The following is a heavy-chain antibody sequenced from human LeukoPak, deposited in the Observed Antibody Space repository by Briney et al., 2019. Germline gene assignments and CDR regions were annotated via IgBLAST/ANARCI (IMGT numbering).Heavy chain of an antibody. V-gene: IGHV7-4-1*02. CDR1: GYTFTNYA. CDR3: ARGNYYVDY. CDR2: INSNTGNP. J-gene: IGHJ4*02. D-gene: IGHD3-10*01. Sequence: ASVKVSCKASGYTFTNYAMNWVRQAPGQGLEWMGWINSNTGNPTYAQGFTGRFVFSLDTSVSAAYLQISSLKIEDTAVYYCARGNYYVDYWGQGTLVTVSS.